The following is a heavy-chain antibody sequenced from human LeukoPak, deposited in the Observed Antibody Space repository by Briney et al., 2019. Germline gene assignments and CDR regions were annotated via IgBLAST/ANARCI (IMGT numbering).Heavy chain of an antibody. Sequence: PSETLSLTCTVSGGSISSYYWSWIRQPPGKGLEWIGYIYYSGSTNYNPSLKSRVTISVDTSKNQFSLKLSSVTPADTAVYYCASGFGSSAHYWGQGTLVTVSS. CDR3: ASGFGSSAHY. CDR1: GGSISSYY. CDR2: IYYSGST. J-gene: IGHJ4*02. D-gene: IGHD6-6*01. V-gene: IGHV4-59*01.